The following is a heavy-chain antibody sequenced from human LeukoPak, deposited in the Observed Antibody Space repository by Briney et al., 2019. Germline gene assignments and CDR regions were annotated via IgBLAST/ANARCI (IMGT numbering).Heavy chain of an antibody. CDR1: GGSISSSSYY. D-gene: IGHD3/OR15-3a*01. J-gene: IGHJ4*02. V-gene: IGHV4-39*01. CDR3: ASKSTAWTIDY. CDR2: MYYSGST. Sequence: SETLSLTCTVSGGSISSSSYYWGWIRQTPGKGLEWIGTMYYSGSTNYNPSLKSRVTLSIDTPKNQFSLRLSSVTAADTAVYHCASKSTAWTIDYWGQGTLVTVSS.